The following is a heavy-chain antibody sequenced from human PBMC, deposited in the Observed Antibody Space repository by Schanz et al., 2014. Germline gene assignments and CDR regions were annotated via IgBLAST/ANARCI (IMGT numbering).Heavy chain of an antibody. CDR2: ISSDGSKK. CDR3: AKDLHSNSGNYYSYCFGS. D-gene: IGHD3-10*01. V-gene: IGHV3-30*18. J-gene: IGHJ4*02. Sequence: QVQLVDSGGGVVQPERSLRLSCAASGFNFANHAIHWVRQGQGNGLQWVAVISSDGSKKLYADSVKARFTISRDNSKNSVSLQMDSLRPEDTTVYFCAKDLHSNSGNYYSYCFGSWGPGALVTVSS. CDR1: GFNFANHA.